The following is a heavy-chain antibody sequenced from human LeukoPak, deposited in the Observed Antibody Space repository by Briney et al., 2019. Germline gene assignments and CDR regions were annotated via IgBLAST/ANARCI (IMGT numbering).Heavy chain of an antibody. J-gene: IGHJ4*02. CDR3: ARSYGSGSYYAVSPSDY. CDR2: INSDGSST. D-gene: IGHD3-10*01. Sequence: GGSLRLSCAASGFAFSSYWMHWVRQAPGKGLVWVSRINSDGSSTSYADSVKGRFTISRDNAKNTLYLQMNSLRAEDTAVYYCARSYGSGSYYAVSPSDYWGQGTLVTVSS. V-gene: IGHV3-74*01. CDR1: GFAFSSYW.